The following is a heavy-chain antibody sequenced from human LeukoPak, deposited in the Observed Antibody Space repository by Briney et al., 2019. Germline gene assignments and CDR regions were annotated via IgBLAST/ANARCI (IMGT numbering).Heavy chain of an antibody. CDR3: AKTPGYCSGGSCYFHHFDY. D-gene: IGHD2-15*01. V-gene: IGHV3-23*01. J-gene: IGHJ4*02. Sequence: GGSLRLPCAASGFTFNNFAMSWVRQAPGRGLEWVSLISESGTNTHCADSVKGRFTISRDNSKNTLILQMNSLRAEDTAVYFCAKTPGYCSGGSCYFHHFDYWGQGTLVTVSS. CDR1: GFTFNNFA. CDR2: ISESGTNT.